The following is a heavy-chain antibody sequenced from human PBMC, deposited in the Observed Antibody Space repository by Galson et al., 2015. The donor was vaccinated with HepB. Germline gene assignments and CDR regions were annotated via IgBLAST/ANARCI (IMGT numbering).Heavy chain of an antibody. CDR3: ARHGLGAALDYFGL. Sequence: ETLSLTCTVSGDSIKHYYWSWIRQPPGKGLEWIGSIFYSDNTKFNPSLKSRLPLSVDTSKNQSSLNLTSLTAPDTAVYYLARHGLGAALDYFGLWGHGALVTASS. D-gene: IGHD2-15*01. V-gene: IGHV4-59*08. J-gene: IGHJ4*01. CDR2: IFYSDNT. CDR1: GDSIKHYY.